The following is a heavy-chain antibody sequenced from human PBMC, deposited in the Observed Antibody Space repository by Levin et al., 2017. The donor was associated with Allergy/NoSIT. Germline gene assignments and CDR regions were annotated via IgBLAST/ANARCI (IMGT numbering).Heavy chain of an antibody. J-gene: IGHJ5*02. CDR2: IIPIFGTA. CDR3: ARVEGFGPVNYYYDSSGYVRFDP. CDR1: GGTFSSYA. V-gene: IGHV1-69*06. D-gene: IGHD3-22*01. Sequence: ASVKVSCKASGGTFSSYAISWVRQAPGQGLEWMGGIIPIFGTANYAQKFQGRVTITADKSTSTAYMELSSLRSEDTAVYYCARVEGFGPVNYYYDSSGYVRFDPWGQGTLVTVSS.